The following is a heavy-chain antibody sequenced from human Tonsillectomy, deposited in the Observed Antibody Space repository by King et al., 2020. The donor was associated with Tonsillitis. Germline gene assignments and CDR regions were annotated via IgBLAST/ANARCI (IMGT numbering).Heavy chain of an antibody. Sequence: QLVQSGAEVKKPGESLKISCKGSGYIFTSYWIGWVRQMPGKGLEWMGIIYPGDSDTRYSPSFQGQVTISADKSISTAYLQWSSLKASDTAMYYCARHPTSPYSSSWYSGDYWGQGTLVTVSS. CDR2: IYPGDSDT. CDR3: ARHPTSPYSSSWYSGDY. J-gene: IGHJ4*02. D-gene: IGHD6-13*01. CDR1: GYIFTSYW. V-gene: IGHV5-51*01.